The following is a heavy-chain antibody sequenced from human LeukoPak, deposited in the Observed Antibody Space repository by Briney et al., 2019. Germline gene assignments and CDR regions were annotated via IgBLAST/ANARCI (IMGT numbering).Heavy chain of an antibody. J-gene: IGHJ4*02. CDR2: INHSGGT. CDR3: GRGWHYGSGSYYILFDY. CDR1: GGSFSGYY. V-gene: IGHV4-34*01. Sequence: SENLSRTCAVYGGSFSGYYWSWIRQPPGNGLEGIGVINHSGGTNYNPSLESRATISVDTSKNQFSLKLRSVTAADTAVYYCGRGWHYGSGSYYILFDYWGQGTLVTVSS. D-gene: IGHD3-10*01.